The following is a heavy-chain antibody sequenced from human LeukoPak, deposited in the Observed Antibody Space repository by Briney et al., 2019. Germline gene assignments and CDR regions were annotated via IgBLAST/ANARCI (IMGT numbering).Heavy chain of an antibody. J-gene: IGHJ4*02. D-gene: IGHD1-26*01. CDR3: AGTLSGSYYVGDY. V-gene: IGHV3-74*01. Sequence: GGSLTLSCAASGFTFSSYWMHWVRQAPGKGLVWVSRISSDGSSTSYAASVKGRFTISRDNAKNTLYLQMNSLRAEDTAIYYWAGTLSGSYYVGDYWGQGTLVTVSS. CDR2: ISSDGSST. CDR1: GFTFSSYW.